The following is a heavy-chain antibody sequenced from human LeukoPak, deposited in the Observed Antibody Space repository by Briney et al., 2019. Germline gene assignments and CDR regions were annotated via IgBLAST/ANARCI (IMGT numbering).Heavy chain of an antibody. CDR2: IYYSGST. Sequence: SETLSLTCTVSGGSISSYYWSWIRQPPGKGLEWIGYIYYSGSTNYNPSLKSRVTISVDTSKNQFSLKLSSVTAADTAVYYCARGPSGPTRVDAFDTWGQGTMVTVSS. CDR3: ARGPSGPTRVDAFDT. D-gene: IGHD6-19*01. CDR1: GGSISSYY. V-gene: IGHV4-59*01. J-gene: IGHJ3*02.